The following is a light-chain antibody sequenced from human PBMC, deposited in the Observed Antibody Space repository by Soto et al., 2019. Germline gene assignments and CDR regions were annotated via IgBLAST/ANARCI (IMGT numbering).Light chain of an antibody. CDR1: HSVGSL. CDR3: QQYNIWPIT. Sequence: EIVLTQSPATLSLSPGDRAPLSCRASHSVGSLLAWYQQKPGQAPRLLMYFASNRATGIPPRFSGSGSGTEFTLTISSLQSEDFAVYHCQQYNIWPITFGQGTRLEIK. V-gene: IGKV3D-15*01. J-gene: IGKJ5*01. CDR2: FAS.